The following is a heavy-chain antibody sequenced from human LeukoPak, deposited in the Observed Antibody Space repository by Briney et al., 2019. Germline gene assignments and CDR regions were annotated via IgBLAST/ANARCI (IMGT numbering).Heavy chain of an antibody. CDR3: ARGLLWLF. D-gene: IGHD3-10*01. V-gene: IGHV3-21*01. CDR2: ISRSGRHI. CDR1: GFTFSSYS. Sequence: GGSLRLSCVASGFTFSSYSLNWVRQTPGKGLEWVSSISRSGRHIYYADSVKGRFTISRDDANNSVHLQMTSLRAEDTAVYYCARGLLWLFGGQGTLVTVSS. J-gene: IGHJ4*02.